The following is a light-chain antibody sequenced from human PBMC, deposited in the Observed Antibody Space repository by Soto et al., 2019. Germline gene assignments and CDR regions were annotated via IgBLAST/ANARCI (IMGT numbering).Light chain of an antibody. J-gene: IGLJ1*01. Sequence: SYELTQPPSVSVAPGKTARITCGGNNIGSKSVHWYQQKPGQAPVLVIYYDTDRPSGIPERFSGSNSGNTATLTISRVEAGDEADYYCQVWDSNSDRYVFGTGTKLTVL. V-gene: IGLV3-21*04. CDR2: YDT. CDR3: QVWDSNSDRYV. CDR1: NIGSKS.